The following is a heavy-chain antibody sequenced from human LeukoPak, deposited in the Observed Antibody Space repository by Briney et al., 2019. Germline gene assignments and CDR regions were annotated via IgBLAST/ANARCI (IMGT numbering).Heavy chain of an antibody. CDR2: INHSGST. J-gene: IGHJ5*02. CDR1: GGSFSGYY. V-gene: IGHV4-34*01. Sequence: PSETLSLTCAVYGGSFSGYYWSWIRQPPGKGLEWIGEINHSGSTNYNPSLKSRVTISVDTSKNQFSLKLSSVTAADTAVYYCARHVHPRSGYDYFRFRWFDPWGQGTLVTVSS. D-gene: IGHD5-12*01. CDR3: ARHVHPRSGYDYFRFRWFDP.